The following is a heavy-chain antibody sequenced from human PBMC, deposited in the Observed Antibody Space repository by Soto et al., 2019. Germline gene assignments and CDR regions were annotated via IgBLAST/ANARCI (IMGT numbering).Heavy chain of an antibody. CDR2: IEQDGSEK. D-gene: IGHD6-19*01. Sequence: GGSLRLSCAASGFTFSSYWMSWVRQAPGKGLEWVANIEQDGSEKYYVDSVKGRFTISRDNAKNSLYLQMNSLRAEDTAVYYCARAEIDSSGQTGHYYHLAVWGKGTTVTVSS. CDR1: GFTFSSYW. V-gene: IGHV3-7*01. J-gene: IGHJ6*03. CDR3: ARAEIDSSGQTGHYYHLAV.